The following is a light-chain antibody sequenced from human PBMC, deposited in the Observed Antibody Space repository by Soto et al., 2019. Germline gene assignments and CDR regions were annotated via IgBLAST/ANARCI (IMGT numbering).Light chain of an antibody. CDR1: ISNIWAGYD. CDR2: GNR. J-gene: IGLJ2*01. CDR3: QSYDSSLRGHVV. V-gene: IGLV1-40*01. Sequence: SVLSPPPSVSGAPGQRFTISCTGSISNIWAGYDVHWYQQLPGTAPKLLIYGNRNRPSGVPDRFSGSKSGTSASLAITGLQAEDEDDYYCQSYDSSLRGHVVFGGGTKVTV.